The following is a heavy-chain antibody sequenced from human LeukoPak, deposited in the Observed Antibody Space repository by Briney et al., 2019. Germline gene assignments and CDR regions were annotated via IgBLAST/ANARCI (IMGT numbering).Heavy chain of an antibody. J-gene: IGHJ4*02. CDR2: IKQDGSEK. Sequence: PEGSLRLSCAASGFTFSSYWMSWVRQAPGKGLEWVANIKQDGSEKYYVDSVKGRFTISRDNAKNSLYLQMNSLRAEDTAVYYCARGSSSPMAAQEFDYWGQGTLVTVSS. V-gene: IGHV3-7*01. CDR3: ARGSSSPMAAQEFDY. D-gene: IGHD6-6*01. CDR1: GFTFSSYW.